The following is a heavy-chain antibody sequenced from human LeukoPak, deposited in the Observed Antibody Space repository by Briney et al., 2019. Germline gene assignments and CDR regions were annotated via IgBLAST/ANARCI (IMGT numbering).Heavy chain of an antibody. CDR1: GFTFSNYW. CDR3: ARIGYSSSCTDY. Sequence: GGALRLSCAASGFTFSNYWMTWVRQAPGKGLEWVANIKQDGSQKYYVDSLKGRFTISRDNAKNSVYLQMNSLRAGDTAVYYCARIGYSSSCTDYWGQGTLVTVSS. D-gene: IGHD2-2*01. J-gene: IGHJ4*02. CDR2: IKQDGSQK. V-gene: IGHV3-7*01.